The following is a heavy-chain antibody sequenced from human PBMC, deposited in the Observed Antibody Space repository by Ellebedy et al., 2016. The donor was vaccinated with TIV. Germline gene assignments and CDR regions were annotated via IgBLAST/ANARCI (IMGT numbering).Heavy chain of an antibody. CDR2: IKQSGST. CDR1: GGSFSGYY. Sequence: SETLSLTCAVYGGSFSGYYWSWIRQPPGKGLEWIGEIKQSGSTNYNPPLKSRVTFLVDASKNPFSLKLRSVTAADTAVYYCARGRVEWGHWYFDLWGRGTLVTVSS. J-gene: IGHJ2*01. V-gene: IGHV4-34*01. CDR3: ARGRVEWGHWYFDL. D-gene: IGHD1-1*01.